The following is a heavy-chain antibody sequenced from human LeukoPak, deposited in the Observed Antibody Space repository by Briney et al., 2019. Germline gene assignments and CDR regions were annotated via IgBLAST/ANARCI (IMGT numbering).Heavy chain of an antibody. CDR3: ANDRLRLVLKGGYFDY. CDR1: GFTFSSYW. V-gene: IGHV3-23*01. J-gene: IGHJ4*02. Sequence: PGGSLRLSCAASGFTFSSYWMSWVRQAPGKGLEWVSAISGSGGSTYYADSVKGRFTISRDNSKNTLYLQMNSLRAEDTAVYYCANDRLRLVLKGGYFDYWGQGTLVTVSS. D-gene: IGHD6-19*01. CDR2: ISGSGGST.